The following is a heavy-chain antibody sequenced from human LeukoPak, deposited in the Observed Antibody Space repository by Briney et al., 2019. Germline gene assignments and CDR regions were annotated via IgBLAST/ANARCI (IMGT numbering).Heavy chain of an antibody. V-gene: IGHV3-21*01. J-gene: IGHJ4*02. CDR3: ARDLETWGTFYYFDY. CDR1: GFTFSSYS. Sequence: GGSLRLSCAASGFTFSSYSMNWVRQAPGKGLEWVSSISSSSYIYYADSVKGRFTISRDNAKNSLYLQMNSLRAEDTAVYYCARDLETWGTFYYFDYWGQGTLVTVSS. CDR2: ISSSSYI. D-gene: IGHD3-16*01.